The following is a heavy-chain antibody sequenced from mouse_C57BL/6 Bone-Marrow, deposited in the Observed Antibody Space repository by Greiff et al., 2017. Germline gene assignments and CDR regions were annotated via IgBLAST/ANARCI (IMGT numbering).Heavy chain of an antibody. CDR3: ALWLRRAY. V-gene: IGHV1-26*01. CDR1: GYTFTDYY. J-gene: IGHJ3*01. D-gene: IGHD2-2*01. CDR2: INPNNGGT. Sequence: VQLQQSGPELVKPGASVKISCKASGYTFTDYYMNWVKQSHGKSLEWIGDINPNNGGTSYNQKFKGKATLTVDKSSSTAYMELRSLTSEDSAVYYCALWLRRAYWGQGTLVTVSA.